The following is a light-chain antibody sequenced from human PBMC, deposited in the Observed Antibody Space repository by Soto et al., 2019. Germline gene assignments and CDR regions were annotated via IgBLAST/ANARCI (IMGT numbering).Light chain of an antibody. CDR1: QSVGSTY. CDR2: GAS. Sequence: EVVLTQSPGTLSLSPGERANLSCGASQSVGSTYVAWYQQKPGQAPRLLIYGASSRATGIPDRFSGSGSGTDFTLTISRLEPEDFAVYYCQQYTKSPWTFGQGTKVEMK. V-gene: IGKV3-20*01. CDR3: QQYTKSPWT. J-gene: IGKJ1*01.